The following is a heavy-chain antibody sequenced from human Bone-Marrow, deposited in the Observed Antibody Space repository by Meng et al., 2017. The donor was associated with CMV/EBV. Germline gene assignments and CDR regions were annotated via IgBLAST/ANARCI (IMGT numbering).Heavy chain of an antibody. CDR2: ISSGARSI. J-gene: IGHJ6*02. V-gene: IGHV3-21*06. Sequence: GGSLRLSCAASGFTFSHYSFNWVRQAPGKGLEWVSSISSGARSILYADSVKGRFTVSRDNAQNSLYLQMNNLRVEDTAVYYCARDLIRFLEWLSPSYYYYYGMDVWGQGTTVTVSS. D-gene: IGHD3-3*01. CDR3: ARDLIRFLEWLSPSYYYYYGMDV. CDR1: GFTFSHYS.